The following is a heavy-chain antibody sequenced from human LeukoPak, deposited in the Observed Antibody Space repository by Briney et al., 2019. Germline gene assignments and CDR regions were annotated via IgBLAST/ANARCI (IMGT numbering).Heavy chain of an antibody. Sequence: PSETLSLTXAVYGGSFSGYYWSWIRQPPGKGLEWIGEINHSGSTNDNPSLKSRVTISVDTSKNQFSLKLSSVTAADTAVYYCARVRGARDFWSGYYYYYYMDVWGKGTTVTVSS. CDR2: INHSGST. CDR1: GGSFSGYY. J-gene: IGHJ6*03. V-gene: IGHV4-34*01. CDR3: ARVRGARDFWSGYYYYYYMDV. D-gene: IGHD3-3*01.